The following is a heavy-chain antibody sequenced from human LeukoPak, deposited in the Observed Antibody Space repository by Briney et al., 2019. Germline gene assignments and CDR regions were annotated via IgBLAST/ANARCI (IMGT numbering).Heavy chain of an antibody. CDR1: SGSISSYY. CDR2: IYTSEST. CDR3: ARGYYYHSSGNAAFDF. V-gene: IGHV4-4*07. Sequence: SETLSLTCTVSSGSISSYYWSWIRQPAGKGLEWIGRIYTSESTNYNPSLKSRVTMSLDTSKKQFSLKLSSVTAADTAVYYCARGYYYHSSGNAAFDFWGQGTLVTVSS. J-gene: IGHJ4*02. D-gene: IGHD3-22*01.